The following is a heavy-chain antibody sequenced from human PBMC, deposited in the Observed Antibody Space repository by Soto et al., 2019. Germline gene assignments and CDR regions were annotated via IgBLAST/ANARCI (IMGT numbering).Heavy chain of an antibody. D-gene: IGHD3-10*01. V-gene: IGHV4-39*01. J-gene: IGHJ4*02. Sequence: QLQLQESGPGLVKPSETLSLTCTVSGGSISSSSYYWGWIRQPPGKGLEWIGSIYYSGSTYYNPSLKSRVTISVDTSKNPFSLKLSSVTAADTAVYYCARGASMVRGVIPPDYWGQGTLVTVSS. CDR2: IYYSGST. CDR1: GGSISSSSYY. CDR3: ARGASMVRGVIPPDY.